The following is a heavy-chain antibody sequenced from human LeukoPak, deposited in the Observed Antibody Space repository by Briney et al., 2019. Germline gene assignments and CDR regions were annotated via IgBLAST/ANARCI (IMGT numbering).Heavy chain of an antibody. J-gene: IGHJ5*02. CDR3: AKGAYGDYSNWFDP. CDR1: GFTFSSYA. V-gene: IGHV3-30-3*01. D-gene: IGHD4-17*01. CDR2: ISYDGSNK. Sequence: GGSLRLSCAASGFTFSSYAMHWVRQVPGKGLEWVAVISYDGSNKYYADSVKGRFTISRDNSKNTLYLQMNSLRAEDTAVYYCAKGAYGDYSNWFDPWGQGTLVTVSS.